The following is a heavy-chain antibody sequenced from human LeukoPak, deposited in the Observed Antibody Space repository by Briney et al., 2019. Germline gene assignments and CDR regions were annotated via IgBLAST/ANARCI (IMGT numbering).Heavy chain of an antibody. J-gene: IGHJ4*02. CDR2: INSSGSTI. CDR3: ARDLSGSYWTFDY. Sequence: GGSLRLSCAASGFTFSDYYMSWLRQAPGKGVEGVSYINSSGSTIYYADSVKGGFTTSRDTATNSLYLQMNSLRAEDTAVYYCARDLSGSYWTFDYWGQGALVTASS. CDR1: GFTFSDYY. V-gene: IGHV3-11*04. D-gene: IGHD1-26*01.